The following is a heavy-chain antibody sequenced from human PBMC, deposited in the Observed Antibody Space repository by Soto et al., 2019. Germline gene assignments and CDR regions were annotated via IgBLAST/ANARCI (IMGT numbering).Heavy chain of an antibody. Sequence: SLTLSYAASGLTLSSYDMHWDHQAPGRGLEWVSVIGTAGDTSYRGSVKGRFTISREKANNSLYLQMNSLLAGDTAVYYCARGFGSFYYMDVWGKGTTVTVSS. CDR1: GLTLSSYD. CDR3: ARGFGSFYYMDV. V-gene: IGHV3-13*01. CDR2: IGTAGDT. J-gene: IGHJ6*03. D-gene: IGHD3-10*01.